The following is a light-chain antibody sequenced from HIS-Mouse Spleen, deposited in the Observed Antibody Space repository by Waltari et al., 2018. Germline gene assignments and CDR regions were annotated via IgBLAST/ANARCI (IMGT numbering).Light chain of an antibody. V-gene: IGLV6-57*04. Sequence: NFMLTQPHSVSESPGKTVTISCTRSSGSIASNYVQWYQQRPGSAPTTVIYEDNQRPSGVPDRFSGSNDSSSNSASLTSAGLKTEDEADYYCQSYDSSNLVFGGGTKLTVL. CDR2: EDN. J-gene: IGLJ3*02. CDR3: QSYDSSNLV. CDR1: SGSIASNY.